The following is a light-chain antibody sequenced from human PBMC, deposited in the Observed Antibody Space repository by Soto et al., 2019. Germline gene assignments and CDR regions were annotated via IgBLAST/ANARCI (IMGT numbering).Light chain of an antibody. CDR2: SNN. V-gene: IGLV1-44*01. Sequence: QPVLTQPPSASGTPGQRVTISCSGSSSNIGSNTVNWYQQFPGTAPKLLIYSNNQRPSGVPDRFAGSKSGTSASLAISGPQSEDEADYSCAAWDDSLNGYVFGTGTKVTVL. J-gene: IGLJ1*01. CDR3: AAWDDSLNGYV. CDR1: SSNIGSNT.